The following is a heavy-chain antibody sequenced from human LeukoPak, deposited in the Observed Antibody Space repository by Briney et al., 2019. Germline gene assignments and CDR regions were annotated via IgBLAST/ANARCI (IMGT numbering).Heavy chain of an antibody. CDR1: GGSISSYY. CDR2: IYYSGST. CDR3: ARVVPAGDWFDP. Sequence: SETLSLTCTVSGGSISSYYWSWIRQPPGKGLEWIGYIYYSGSTNYNPSLKSRVTISVDTSKNRFSLKLSSVTAADTAVYYCARVVPAGDWFDPWGQGTLVTVSS. V-gene: IGHV4-59*01. J-gene: IGHJ5*02. D-gene: IGHD2-2*01.